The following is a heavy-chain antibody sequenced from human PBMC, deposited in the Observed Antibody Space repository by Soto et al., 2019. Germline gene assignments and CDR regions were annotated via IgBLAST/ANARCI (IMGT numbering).Heavy chain of an antibody. Sequence: QVQLVQSGAEVKKPGASVKVSCKASCYTFTSYGISWVRPSPGQGLEWMGWSSAYNVNTNSAQKLQRRVTMTADTSSTIADMKPQSLRTHDSPVYYFEGSTYRKYYRLPPLLLQYWGQGTQLSVSS. CDR1: CYTFTSYG. D-gene: IGHD3-16*01. CDR3: EGSTYRKYYRLPPLLLQY. CDR2: SSAYNVNT. J-gene: IGHJ4*02. V-gene: IGHV1-18*01.